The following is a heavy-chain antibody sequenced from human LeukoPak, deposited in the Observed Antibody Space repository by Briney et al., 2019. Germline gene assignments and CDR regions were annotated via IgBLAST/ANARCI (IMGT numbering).Heavy chain of an antibody. J-gene: IGHJ3*02. D-gene: IGHD6-19*01. CDR3: ARDVSGVAGSAFDI. CDR1: GGSMSSYY. CDR2: IYYSGTT. V-gene: IGHV4-59*01. Sequence: SETLSLACTVSGGSMSSYYWSWIRQPPGKGLEWVGYIYYSGTTSYNPSLKSRVTISVDTSKNQFSLKLSSVTAADTAVYYCARDVSGVAGSAFDIWGQGTMVTVSS.